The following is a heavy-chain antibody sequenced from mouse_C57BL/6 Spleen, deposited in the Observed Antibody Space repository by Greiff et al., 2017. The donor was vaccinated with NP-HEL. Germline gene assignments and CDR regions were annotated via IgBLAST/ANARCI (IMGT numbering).Heavy chain of an antibody. D-gene: IGHD2-3*01. CDR1: GYTFTSYW. V-gene: IGHV1-59*01. CDR2: IDPSDSYT. CDR3: ARYDGYYGFAY. J-gene: IGHJ3*01. Sequence: VQLQQPGAELVRPGTSVKLSCKASGYTFTSYWMHWVKQRPGQGLEWIGVIDPSDSYTNYNQKFKGKATLTVDTSSSTAYMQLSSLTSEDSAVYYGARYDGYYGFAYWGQGTLVTVSA.